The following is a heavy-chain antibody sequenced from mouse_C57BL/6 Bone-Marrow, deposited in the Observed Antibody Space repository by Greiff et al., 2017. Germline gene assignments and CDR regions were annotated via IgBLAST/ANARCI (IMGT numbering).Heavy chain of an antibody. J-gene: IGHJ3*01. V-gene: IGHV1-64*01. D-gene: IGHD2-10*01. CDR2: IHPNSGST. Sequence: QVQLQQPGAELVKPGASVKLSCTASGYTFTSSWMHWVKQRPGQGLEWIGMIHPNSGSTNYNEQFKSTATLTVDKSSGTAYMQLSSLTSEDSAVYNCGLHPAWFAYWGQGTLVTVSA. CDR3: GLHPAWFAY. CDR1: GYTFTSSW.